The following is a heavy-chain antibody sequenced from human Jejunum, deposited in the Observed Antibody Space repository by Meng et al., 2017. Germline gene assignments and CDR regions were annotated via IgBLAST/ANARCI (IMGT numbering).Heavy chain of an antibody. J-gene: IGHJ4*02. D-gene: IGHD4-23*01. CDR3: AKDLRVAVVLDH. CDR2: IWNDGSFT. CDR1: GFSFSDSG. Sequence: QVQLLESGGGVVRPGRSLRLSCVASGFSFSDSGTHWVRQAPGKGLEWLAVIWNDGSFTFYADTVKGRFSISRDNSQNTLYLQMNSLRVEDTAIYYCAKDLRVAVVLDHWGQGTLVTVSS. V-gene: IGHV3-33*03.